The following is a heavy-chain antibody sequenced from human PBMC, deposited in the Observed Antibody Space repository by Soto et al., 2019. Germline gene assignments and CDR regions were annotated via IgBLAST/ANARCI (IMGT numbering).Heavy chain of an antibody. D-gene: IGHD2-15*01. V-gene: IGHV1-46*01. Sequence: ASVKVSCKASGYTFTSYYMHWVRQAPGQGLEWMGIINPSGGSTSYAQKFQGRVTMTRDTSTSTVYMELSSLRSEDTAVYYCASSGWYPQVYYYYYYGMDVWGQGTTVTVSS. CDR2: INPSGGST. CDR3: ASSGWYPQVYYYYYYGMDV. CDR1: GYTFTSYY. J-gene: IGHJ6*02.